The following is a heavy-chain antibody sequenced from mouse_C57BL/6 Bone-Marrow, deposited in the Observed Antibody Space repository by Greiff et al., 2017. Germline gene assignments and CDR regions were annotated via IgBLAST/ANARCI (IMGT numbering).Heavy chain of an antibody. CDR1: GYTFTSYW. V-gene: IGHV1-69*01. Sequence: QVQLQQPGAELVMPGASVKLSCKASGYTFTSYWMHWVKQRPGQGLEWIGEIDPSDSYTNYNQKFKGKSTLTVDKSSSTAYMQLSSLTSEDSAVYYCARELRPHYFDYWGQGTTLTGSS. J-gene: IGHJ2*01. CDR2: IDPSDSYT. D-gene: IGHD3-2*02. CDR3: ARELRPHYFDY.